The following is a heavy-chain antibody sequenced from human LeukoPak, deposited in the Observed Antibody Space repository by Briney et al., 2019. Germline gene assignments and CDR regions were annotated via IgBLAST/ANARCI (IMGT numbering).Heavy chain of an antibody. V-gene: IGHV3-74*01. Sequence: PGGSLRLSCAASGFTFSNYWMHWVRQAPGKGLVWVSRNNSDGSTTTYADSVKGRFTISRDNAKNTLYLQMNSLRAEDTAVYYCARDMRDYWGQGTLVTVSS. D-gene: IGHD3-16*01. J-gene: IGHJ4*02. CDR1: GFTFSNYW. CDR3: ARDMRDY. CDR2: NNSDGSTT.